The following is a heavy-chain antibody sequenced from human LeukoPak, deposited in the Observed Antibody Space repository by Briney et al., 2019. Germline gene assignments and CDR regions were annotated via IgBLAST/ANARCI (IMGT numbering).Heavy chain of an antibody. Sequence: GGSLRYSCAASGFTFSSYWMLWVRQAPGKGLVWVSRINPDGSITTYADSVKGRFTISRDNAKNTLYLEMNSLSAEGTAMYYCARYFKGVAGDYWGPATMVTVSS. J-gene: IGHJ4*02. V-gene: IGHV3-74*03. CDR2: INPDGSIT. CDR1: GFTFSSYW. CDR3: ARYFKGVAGDY. D-gene: IGHD3-9*01.